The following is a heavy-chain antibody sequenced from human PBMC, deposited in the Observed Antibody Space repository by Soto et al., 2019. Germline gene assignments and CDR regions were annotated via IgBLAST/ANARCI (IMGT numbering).Heavy chain of an antibody. Sequence: EVQLVESGGGLVKPGGSLRLSCAASGFTFSSYSMNWVHQAPGKGLEWVSSISSSSSYIYYADSVKGRFTISRDNAKNSLYLQMNSLRAEDTAVYYCARDPGVLGYCSGGSCYSDYWGQGTLVTVSS. V-gene: IGHV3-21*01. D-gene: IGHD2-15*01. CDR3: ARDPGVLGYCSGGSCYSDY. CDR2: ISSSSSYI. J-gene: IGHJ4*02. CDR1: GFTFSSYS.